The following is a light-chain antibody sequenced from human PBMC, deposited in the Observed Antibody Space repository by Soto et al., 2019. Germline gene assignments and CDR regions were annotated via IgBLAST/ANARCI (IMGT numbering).Light chain of an antibody. CDR2: DAS. V-gene: IGKV1-5*01. J-gene: IGKJ4*01. Sequence: DIQMPQSPSTLSASVGASFTITRRASQSISSWLAWYQQKPGKATKLLIYDASSLESGVPSRFSGSGSGTDFTLTISCLQSEEFATYYCKKSYSTPLTVGGGNKVDIK. CDR3: KKSYSTPLT. CDR1: QSISSW.